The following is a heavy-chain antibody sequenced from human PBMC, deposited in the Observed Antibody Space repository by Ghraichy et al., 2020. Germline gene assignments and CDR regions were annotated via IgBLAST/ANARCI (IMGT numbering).Heavy chain of an antibody. V-gene: IGHV4-31*03. Sequence: SETLSLTCTVSGASISSNGYYWNWIRQLPGKGLEWIGYIYHSGDSNYNPSLKSRVFMSVDTSKNQFSLKLTSVIAADTAVYYCARMGGSREIDHWGQGTLVTVSS. J-gene: IGHJ4*02. D-gene: IGHD2-15*01. CDR1: GASISSNGYY. CDR3: ARMGGSREIDH. CDR2: IYHSGDS.